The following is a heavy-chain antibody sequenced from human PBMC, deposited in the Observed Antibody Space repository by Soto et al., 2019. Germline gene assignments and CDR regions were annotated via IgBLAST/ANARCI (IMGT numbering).Heavy chain of an antibody. Sequence: QITLKESGPTLVKPTQTLTLTCTFSWFSLSTSGVGVGWIRQPPGKALEWLALIYCDDDKRYSPSLKGRLPITKDTSKNQVVLTMTNMDPVDTATYYCAHSLAASNYVEYEPITSFDYWGQVTLVSVSS. CDR3: AHSLAASNYVEYEPITSFDY. J-gene: IGHJ4*02. D-gene: IGHD4-17*01. V-gene: IGHV2-5*02. CDR2: IYCDDDK. CDR1: WFSLSTSGVG.